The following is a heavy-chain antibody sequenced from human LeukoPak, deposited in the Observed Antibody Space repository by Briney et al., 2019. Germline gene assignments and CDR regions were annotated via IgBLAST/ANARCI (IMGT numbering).Heavy chain of an antibody. CDR1: KLTFSNAW. Sequence: GGSLRLSCAASKLTFSNAWMSWVRQAPGKGLEWVGRIKSKTDGGTTDYAAPVKGRFTISRDDSKNTLYLQMNSLKTEDTAVYYCTTGDSSGYYPLGYWGQGTLVTVSS. V-gene: IGHV3-15*01. J-gene: IGHJ4*02. D-gene: IGHD3-22*01. CDR3: TTGDSSGYYPLGY. CDR2: IKSKTDGGTT.